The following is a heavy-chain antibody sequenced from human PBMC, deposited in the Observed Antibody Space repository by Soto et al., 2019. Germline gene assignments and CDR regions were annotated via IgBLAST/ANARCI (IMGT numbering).Heavy chain of an antibody. V-gene: IGHV3-30-3*01. Sequence: QVQLVESGGGVVQPGRSLRLSCAASGFTFSSYAMHWVRQAPGKGLEWVAVISYDGSNKYYADSVKGRFTISRDNSKNTLFLEMNGLRAEDTAVYYCARDFQWHRVRGVIPFYYWGQGTLVTGSS. CDR2: ISYDGSNK. J-gene: IGHJ4*02. CDR3: ARDFQWHRVRGVIPFYY. D-gene: IGHD3-10*01. CDR1: GFTFSSYA.